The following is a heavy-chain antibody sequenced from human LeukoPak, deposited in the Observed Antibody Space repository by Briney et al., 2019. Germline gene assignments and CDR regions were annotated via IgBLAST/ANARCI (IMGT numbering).Heavy chain of an antibody. CDR3: ARSLAVAGDDY. D-gene: IGHD6-19*01. J-gene: IGHJ4*02. Sequence: GGSLRLSCAASYFTFTDTWMNWVRQAPGKGLEWVSSISSSSSYIYYADSVKGRFTISRDNAKNSLYLQMNSLRAEDTAVYYCARSLAVAGDDYWGQGTLVTVSS. V-gene: IGHV3-21*01. CDR1: YFTFTDTW. CDR2: ISSSSSYI.